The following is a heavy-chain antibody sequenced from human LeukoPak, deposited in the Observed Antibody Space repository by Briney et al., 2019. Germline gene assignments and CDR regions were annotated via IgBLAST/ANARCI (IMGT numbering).Heavy chain of an antibody. J-gene: IGHJ3*02. V-gene: IGHV3-72*01. Sequence: GGSLRLSCAASGFIFSDHYMDWVRQAPGKGLEWVGRTRNEANVYTTKYAASVKGRFTISRDDSKNSLYLQMNSLKTEDTAVYYCASPVGATTVRAFDIWGQGTMVTVSS. CDR1: GFIFSDHY. CDR3: ASPVGATTVRAFDI. D-gene: IGHD1-26*01. CDR2: TRNEANVYTT.